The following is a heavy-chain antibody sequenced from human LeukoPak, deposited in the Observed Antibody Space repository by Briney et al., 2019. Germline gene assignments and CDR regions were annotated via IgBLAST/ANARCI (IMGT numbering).Heavy chain of an antibody. CDR3: AKDNYGSGSYYNDYYYYYMDV. CDR1: GFTFSSYG. D-gene: IGHD3-10*01. Sequence: PGRSLRLSCAASGFTFSSYGMHWVRQAPGKGLEWVAVISYDGSNKYYADSVKGRFTISRDNSKNTLYLQMNSLRAEDTAVYYCAKDNYGSGSYYNDYYYYYMDVWGKGTTVTISS. CDR2: ISYDGSNK. J-gene: IGHJ6*03. V-gene: IGHV3-30*18.